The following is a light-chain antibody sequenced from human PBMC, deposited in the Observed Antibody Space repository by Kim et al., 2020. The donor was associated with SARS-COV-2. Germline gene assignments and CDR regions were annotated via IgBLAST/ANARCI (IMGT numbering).Light chain of an antibody. Sequence: NFMLTQPHSVSESPGKTVTISCTRSSGSIASNYVQWYQQRPGSAPTTVIYEDNQRPSGVHDRFSGSIDSSSNSASLTISGLKTEDEADYYCQSYDSSSRVFGGGTQLTVL. V-gene: IGLV6-57*04. CDR1: SGSIASNY. J-gene: IGLJ3*02. CDR3: QSYDSSSRV. CDR2: EDN.